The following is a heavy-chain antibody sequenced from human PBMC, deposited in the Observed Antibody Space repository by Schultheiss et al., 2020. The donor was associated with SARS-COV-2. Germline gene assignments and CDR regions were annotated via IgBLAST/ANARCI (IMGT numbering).Heavy chain of an antibody. CDR1: GFTFSSYS. CDR3: AREGRGWSYTVAAFDI. V-gene: IGHV3-21*01. Sequence: GESLKISCAASGFTFSSYSMNWVRQAPGKGLEWVSSISSSSSYIYYADSVKGRFTISRDNAKNSLYLQMNSLRAGDTAVYYCAREGRGWSYTVAAFDIWGQGTMVTVSS. D-gene: IGHD1-26*01. CDR2: ISSSSSYI. J-gene: IGHJ3*02.